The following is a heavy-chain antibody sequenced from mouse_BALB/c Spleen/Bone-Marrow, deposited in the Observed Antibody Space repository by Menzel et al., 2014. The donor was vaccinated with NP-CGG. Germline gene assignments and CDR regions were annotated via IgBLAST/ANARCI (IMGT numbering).Heavy chain of an antibody. J-gene: IGHJ2*01. Sequence: LQQSGSELVRPGASVKLSCKASGYTFINYWIHWVKQRPGQGLEWIGNFYPGSGTANYDEKSKTKATLTVDTFSSTAYMQLSSLTSEDSAVYYCTKGNYFFDYWGQGTTLTVSS. D-gene: IGHD2-1*01. V-gene: IGHV1S22*01. CDR2: FYPGSGTA. CDR1: GYTFINYW. CDR3: TKGNYFFDY.